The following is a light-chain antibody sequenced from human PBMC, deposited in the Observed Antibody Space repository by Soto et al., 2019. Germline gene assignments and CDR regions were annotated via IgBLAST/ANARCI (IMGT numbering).Light chain of an antibody. J-gene: IGLJ1*01. CDR2: DVS. V-gene: IGLV2-14*01. Sequence: QSVLTQPASVSGSHGQSITISCTGTSSDVGGYNYVSWYQQHPGKAPKLMIYDVSNRPSGVSNRFSGSKSGNTASLTISGLQAEDEAVYYCSSYTSSSTPYVFGTGTKVTVL. CDR3: SSYTSSSTPYV. CDR1: SSDVGGYNY.